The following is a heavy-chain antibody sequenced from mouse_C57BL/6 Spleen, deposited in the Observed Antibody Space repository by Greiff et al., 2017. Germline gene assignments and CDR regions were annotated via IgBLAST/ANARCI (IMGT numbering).Heavy chain of an antibody. CDR1: GFTFTDYY. CDR2: IRNKANGYTT. V-gene: IGHV7-3*01. D-gene: IGHD1-1*02. Sequence: DVMLVESGGGLVQPGGSLSLSCAASGFTFTDYYMSWVRQPPGKALEWLGFIRNKANGYTTEYSASVKGRFTISRDNSQSILYLQMNALRAEDSATYYCARYYGPYWYFDVWGTGTTVTVSS. J-gene: IGHJ1*03. CDR3: ARYYGPYWYFDV.